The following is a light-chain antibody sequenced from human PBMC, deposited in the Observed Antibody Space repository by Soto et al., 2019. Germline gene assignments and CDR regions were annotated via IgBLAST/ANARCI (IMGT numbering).Light chain of an antibody. CDR1: QSIDIY. J-gene: IGKJ1*01. CDR2: GAS. Sequence: DIQMTQSPSSLSASVGDRVTITCRASQSIDIYLSWYPQRPRKAPKLLIYGASTLQSGASSRFIGSGSGTDFTLTISSLQPEDFAMYYCQQCYTTPRTFGQGTKVDIK. V-gene: IGKV1-39*01. CDR3: QQCYTTPRT.